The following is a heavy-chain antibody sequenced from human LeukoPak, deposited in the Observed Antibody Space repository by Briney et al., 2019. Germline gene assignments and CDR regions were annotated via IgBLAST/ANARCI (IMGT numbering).Heavy chain of an antibody. V-gene: IGHV1-2*06. D-gene: IGHD3-3*01. J-gene: IGHJ4*02. Sequence: ASVKVSCKASGYTFTGYYMHWVRQAPGQGLEWIGRINPNSGGTNYAQKFQGRVTMTRATSISKAYMELSRLRSDETAVYYCAREDYYDFWSGYYTYSYFDYWGQGTLVTVSS. CDR2: INPNSGGT. CDR1: GYTFTGYY. CDR3: AREDYYDFWSGYYTYSYFDY.